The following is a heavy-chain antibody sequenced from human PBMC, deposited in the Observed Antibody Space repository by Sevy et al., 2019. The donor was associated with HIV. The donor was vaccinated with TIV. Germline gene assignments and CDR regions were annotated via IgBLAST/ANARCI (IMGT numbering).Heavy chain of an antibody. D-gene: IGHD1-1*01. V-gene: IGHV4-39*01. CDR3: AKQDGYNLRYFDY. J-gene: IGHJ4*02. Sequence: SETLSLTCTVSGGSISSSSYYWGWIRQPPGKGLEWIGSIYYSGSTYYNPSLKSRVTISVDTSKNQFSLKLSSVTAAETAVYYCAKQDGYNLRYFDYWGQGTLVTVSS. CDR1: GGSISSSSYY. CDR2: IYYSGST.